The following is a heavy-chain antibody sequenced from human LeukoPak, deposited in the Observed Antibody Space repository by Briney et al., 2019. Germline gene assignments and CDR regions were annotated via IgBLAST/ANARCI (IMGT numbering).Heavy chain of an antibody. V-gene: IGHV4-59*01. CDR1: GGSISNYY. D-gene: IGHD1-1*01. CDR3: ARDRLQLQS. CDR2: IYYTGNT. J-gene: IGHJ5*02. Sequence: PSETLSLTCTVSGGSISNYYWNWIRQPPGKGLEWIGYIYYTGNTNYNPSLKSRVTISVNTSKNQFSLKLSSVTAADTAVYYCARDRLQLQSWGQGTLVTVSS.